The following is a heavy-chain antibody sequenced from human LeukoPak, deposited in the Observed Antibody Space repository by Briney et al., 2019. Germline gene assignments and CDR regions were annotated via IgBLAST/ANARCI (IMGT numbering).Heavy chain of an antibody. CDR1: GFTFSTYN. Sequence: GGSLRLSCAASGFTFSTYNMNWVRQAPGKGLEWVSSISSSSSYIYYADSLKGRFTISRDNAKNSLYLQMNSLRAEDTAVYYCAKAGVGAMNDAFDIWGQGTMVTVSS. CDR3: AKAGVGAMNDAFDI. CDR2: ISSSSSYI. J-gene: IGHJ3*02. V-gene: IGHV3-21*01. D-gene: IGHD1-26*01.